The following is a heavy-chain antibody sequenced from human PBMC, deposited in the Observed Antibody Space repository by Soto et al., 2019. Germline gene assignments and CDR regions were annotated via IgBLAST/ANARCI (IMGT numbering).Heavy chain of an antibody. V-gene: IGHV1-2*02. J-gene: IGHJ4*02. Sequence: QVQLVQSGADVRKPGASVKVSCHSSGYSFTGFYIHWVRQDPGQGLEWMGWINHNSGMTKQAQRFQGTLTLTGNTSINTANIELSGLTSDDPAVYSCLRDCGRSLASVRFDYWGQGTLVIVSS. D-gene: IGHD6-19*01. CDR3: LRDCGRSLASVRFDY. CDR1: GYSFTGFY. CDR2: INHNSGMT.